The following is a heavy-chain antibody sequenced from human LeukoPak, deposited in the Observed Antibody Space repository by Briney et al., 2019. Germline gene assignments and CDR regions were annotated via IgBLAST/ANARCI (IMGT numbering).Heavy chain of an antibody. V-gene: IGHV3-30*03. J-gene: IGHJ4*02. CDR1: GFTFSGFG. CDR2: ISYNARHE. Sequence: QSGGSLRLSCVASGFTFSGFGMHWVRQAPGKGLEWVAVISYNARHEYYRDSVKGRFSISRDNSKNTVSLQMDSLTIEDTAVYYCVRGGSPPTSTWSLDEWGQGTLVSVSS. D-gene: IGHD2-2*01. CDR3: VRGGSPPTSTWSLDE.